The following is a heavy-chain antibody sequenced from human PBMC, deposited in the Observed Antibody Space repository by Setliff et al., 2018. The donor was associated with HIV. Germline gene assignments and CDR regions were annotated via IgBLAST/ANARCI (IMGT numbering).Heavy chain of an antibody. D-gene: IGHD3-9*01. CDR3: ASPRLDWSFSHFDY. CDR2: IIPHFDAP. J-gene: IGHJ4*02. V-gene: IGHV1-69*13. Sequence: SVKVSCKASGGTFTSSAISWVRQARGQGLEWMGAIIPHFDAPQYAQKFQGRVTITADQSTSTAYMELSGLASEDTAVYYCASPRLDWSFSHFDYWGQGTPVTVSS. CDR1: GGTFTSSA.